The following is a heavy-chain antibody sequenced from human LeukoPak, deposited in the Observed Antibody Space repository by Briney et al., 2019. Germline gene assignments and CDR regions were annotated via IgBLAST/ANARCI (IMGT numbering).Heavy chain of an antibody. CDR1: GLTFSDYS. D-gene: IGHD2-21*02. V-gene: IGHV3-64*01. CDR3: ARVGDSDAFDI. J-gene: IGHJ3*02. Sequence: PGGSRRLSCAASGLTFSDYSMHWVRRAPGKGLKYVSAISSDGDNTYHANSVKGRFTISRDNSKNTLYLQMGSLRAEDMAVYYCARVGDSDAFDIWGQGTMVTVSS. CDR2: ISSDGDNT.